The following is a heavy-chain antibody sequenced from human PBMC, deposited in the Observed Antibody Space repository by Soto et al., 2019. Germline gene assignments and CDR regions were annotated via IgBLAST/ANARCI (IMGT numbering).Heavy chain of an antibody. V-gene: IGHV4-34*01. Sequence: SETLSLTCAVYGGSFSGYYWSWIRQPPGKGLEWIGEINHSGSTNYNPSLKSRVTISVDTSKNQFSLKLSSVTAADTAVYYCARVSGTYYDISTGYRGTTYYYYGMDVWGQGTTVTVSS. CDR2: INHSGST. J-gene: IGHJ6*02. CDR1: GGSFSGYY. CDR3: ARVSGTYYDISTGYRGTTYYYYGMDV. D-gene: IGHD3-9*01.